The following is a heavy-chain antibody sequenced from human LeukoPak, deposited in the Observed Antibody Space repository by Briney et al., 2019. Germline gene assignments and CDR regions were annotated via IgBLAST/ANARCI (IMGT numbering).Heavy chain of an antibody. V-gene: IGHV3-30*02. D-gene: IGHD3-10*01. CDR1: GFTFSSYG. J-gene: IGHJ3*01. CDR3: AKDGRQRKTYFYGSESANAFDF. CDR2: IRYDGSNK. Sequence: GGSLRLSCAASGFTFSSYGMHWVRQAPGKGLEWVAFIRYDGSNKYYADSVKGRFTISRDNSKNTLYLQMNSLRAEDTAVYYCAKDGRQRKTYFYGSESANAFDFWGQGTMVTVSS.